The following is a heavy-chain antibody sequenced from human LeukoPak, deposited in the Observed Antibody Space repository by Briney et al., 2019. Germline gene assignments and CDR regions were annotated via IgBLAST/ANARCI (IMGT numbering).Heavy chain of an antibody. J-gene: IGHJ4*02. CDR3: AKARLADWSFDY. D-gene: IGHD3-9*01. CDR1: GFTFSSYG. Sequence: GGSLRLSCAASGFTFSSYGMHWVRQAPGKGLEWVAFIRYDGSNKYYADSVKGRFTISRDNSKNTLYLQMNSLRAEDTAVYYCAKARLADWSFDYWGQGTLVTVSS. CDR2: IRYDGSNK. V-gene: IGHV3-30*02.